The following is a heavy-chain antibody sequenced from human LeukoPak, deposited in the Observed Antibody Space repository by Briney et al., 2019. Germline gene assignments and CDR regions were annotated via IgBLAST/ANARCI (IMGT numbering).Heavy chain of an antibody. CDR1: GGSISSSSYY. D-gene: IGHD6-13*01. CDR2: IYYSGST. Sequence: SETLSLTCTVSGGSISSSSYYWGWIRQPPGKGLEWIGSIYYSGSTYYNPSLKSRVTISVDTSKNQFSLKLSSVTAADTAVYYCARHYKTGIAAAGFDYWGQGTLVTVSS. V-gene: IGHV4-39*01. CDR3: ARHYKTGIAAAGFDY. J-gene: IGHJ4*02.